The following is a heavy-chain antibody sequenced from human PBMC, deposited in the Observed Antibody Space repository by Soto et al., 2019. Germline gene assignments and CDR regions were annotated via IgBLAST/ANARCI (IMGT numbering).Heavy chain of an antibody. V-gene: IGHV3-30*18. D-gene: IGHD5-18*01. CDR1: GFTISSYG. Sequence: QVQLVESRGGVVQPGTSLRLSCAASGFTISSYGLHWVRQAPGQGRELVAVISYEGSNKYYADSLKGRFTISRDNSKNTLYLQLNSLRGEDTAGYYCAKDGYSYGLNSNWFDSWGQGTLVTVSS. CDR3: AKDGYSYGLNSNWFDS. CDR2: ISYEGSNK. J-gene: IGHJ5*01.